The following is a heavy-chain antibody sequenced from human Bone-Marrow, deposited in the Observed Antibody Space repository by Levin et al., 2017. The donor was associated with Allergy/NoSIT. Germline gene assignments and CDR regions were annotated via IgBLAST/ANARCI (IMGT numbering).Heavy chain of an antibody. V-gene: IGHV4-30-4*01. D-gene: IGHD1-1*01. J-gene: IGHJ4*02. CDR3: ARGVILWNGDQFYFDA. CDR2: VYYSGST. CDR1: GGSINSGDYY. Sequence: SQTLSLTCTVSGGSINSGDYYWSWIRQPPGKGLEWIGYVYYSGSTHYNSSLRSRITMSIDTSMQQFSLNLKSVTGADTAVDYCARGVILWNGDQFYFDAWGQGSLVTVSS.